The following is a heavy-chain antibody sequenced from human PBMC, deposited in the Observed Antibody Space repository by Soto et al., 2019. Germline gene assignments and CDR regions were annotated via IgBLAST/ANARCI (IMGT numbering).Heavy chain of an antibody. CDR1: GGSLSSYY. V-gene: IGHV4-59*01. Sequence: SETLSLTCTVSGGSLSSYYWSWIRRPPGMGLEWIASISYSGTTNYNSSPKSRVTISIDTSKNQFSLKLNSVTAADTAVYYCAREGYNFGPFDYWGQGALVTVSS. CDR2: ISYSGTT. D-gene: IGHD5-18*01. J-gene: IGHJ4*02. CDR3: AREGYNFGPFDY.